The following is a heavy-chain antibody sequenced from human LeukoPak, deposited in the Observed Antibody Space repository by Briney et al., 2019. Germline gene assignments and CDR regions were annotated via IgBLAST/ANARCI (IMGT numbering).Heavy chain of an antibody. D-gene: IGHD3-3*01. CDR1: GGTFSSYA. J-gene: IGHJ6*03. CDR2: IIPIFGTA. Sequence: ASVKVSCKASGGTFSSYAISWVRQAPGQGPEWMGGIIPIFGTANYAQKFQGRVTITADESTSTAYMELSSLRSEDTAVYYCARGHGGITIFGVAPYHMDVWGKGTTVTVSS. V-gene: IGHV1-69*13. CDR3: ARGHGGITIFGVAPYHMDV.